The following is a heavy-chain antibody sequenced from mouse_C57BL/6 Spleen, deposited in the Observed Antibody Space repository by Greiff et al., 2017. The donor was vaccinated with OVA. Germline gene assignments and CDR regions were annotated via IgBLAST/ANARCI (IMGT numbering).Heavy chain of an antibody. CDR1: GYAFSSYW. D-gene: IGHD1-1*01. CDR2: IYPGDGDT. V-gene: IGHV1-80*01. Sequence: QVQLQQSGAELVKPGASVKISCKASGYAFSSYWMNWVKQRPGKGLEWIGQIYPGDGDTSYNGKFKGKATLTADKSSSTAYMQLSSLTSEYSAFYFCARAATVVATGAMDYWGQGTSVTVSS. J-gene: IGHJ4*01. CDR3: ARAATVVATGAMDY.